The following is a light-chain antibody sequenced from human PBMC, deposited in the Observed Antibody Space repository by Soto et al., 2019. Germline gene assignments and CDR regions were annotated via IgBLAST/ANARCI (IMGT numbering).Light chain of an antibody. CDR1: QSVSSSY. Sequence: EIVLTQSPGTLSLSPGERATLSGRASQSVSSSYLAWYQQKPGQAPRLLIYGASSRVIGIPDRFSGSGSGTDFILTISRLEPEDFAVYYCQHYDSSLWTFGQGTKVEIK. J-gene: IGKJ1*01. V-gene: IGKV3-20*01. CDR3: QHYDSSLWT. CDR2: GAS.